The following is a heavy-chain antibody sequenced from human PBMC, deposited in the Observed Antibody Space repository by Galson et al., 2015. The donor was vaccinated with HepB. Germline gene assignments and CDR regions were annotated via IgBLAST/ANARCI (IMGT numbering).Heavy chain of an antibody. CDR3: ASGHYYGSGSYNPNPKPYYYYGMDV. CDR2: IYYSGST. CDR1: GGSISSSSYY. D-gene: IGHD3-10*01. J-gene: IGHJ6*02. V-gene: IGHV4-39*01. Sequence: ETLSLTCTVSGGSISSSSYYWGWIRQPPGKGLEWIGSIYYSGSTYYNPSLKSRVTISVDTSKNQFSLKLSSVTAADTAVYYCASGHYYGSGSYNPNPKPYYYYGMDVWGQGTTVTVSS.